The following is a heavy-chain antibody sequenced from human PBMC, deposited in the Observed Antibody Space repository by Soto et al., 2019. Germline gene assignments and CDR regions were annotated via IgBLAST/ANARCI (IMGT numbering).Heavy chain of an antibody. CDR2: IFYSGST. J-gene: IGHJ4*02. D-gene: IGHD5-18*01. Sequence: LSLTCTVSGGSIRSYYWTWIRQPPGKGLEWLGYIFYSGSTFYNPSLKSRVTISIHTSKSQFSLQLTSVTAVDTAVYYCARGAADTAMVASWAQGTLVTVSS. CDR1: GGSIRSYY. CDR3: ARGAADTAMVAS. V-gene: IGHV4-59*01.